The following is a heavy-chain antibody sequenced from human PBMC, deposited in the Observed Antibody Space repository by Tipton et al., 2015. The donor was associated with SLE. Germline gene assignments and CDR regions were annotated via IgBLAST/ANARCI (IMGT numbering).Heavy chain of an antibody. CDR3: ARSRYYYDSKFDY. CDR1: GGSISSFY. J-gene: IGHJ4*02. CDR2: IYYSGST. D-gene: IGHD3-22*01. Sequence: GLVKPSETLSLTCSVSGGSISSFYWSWIRQPPGKGLEWIGYIYYSGSTNYNPSLKSRVTISVDTSKNQLSLKLSSVTAADTAVYYCARSRYYYDSKFDYWGQGTLVTVSS. V-gene: IGHV4-59*01.